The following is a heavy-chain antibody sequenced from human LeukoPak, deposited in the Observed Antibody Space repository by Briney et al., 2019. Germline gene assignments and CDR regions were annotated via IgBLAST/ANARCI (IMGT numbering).Heavy chain of an antibody. CDR2: MSAYNGNT. CDR1: GYTVTSYG. D-gene: IGHD2-2*01. J-gene: IGHJ5*02. V-gene: IGHV1-18*04. Sequence: ASVTVSCKASGYTVTSYGVSWVRQAPGQGGEWMGWMSAYNGNTNYAKKLQGRVTMTTDPSKSTAYMQLRSLRSDDTAVYYCARQAVDVVGSWFDLWGQGTLVTVSS. CDR3: ARQAVDVVGSWFDL.